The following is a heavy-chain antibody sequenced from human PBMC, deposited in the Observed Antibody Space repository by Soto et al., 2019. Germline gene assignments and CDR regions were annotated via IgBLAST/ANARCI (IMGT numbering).Heavy chain of an antibody. D-gene: IGHD3-22*01. Sequence: ASVKGSCKASGYTFTSYGMSWVRQAPGQGLEWMGWISAYNGNTNYAQKLQGRVTMTTDTSTSTAYMELRSLRSDDTAVYYCARVGYYDSSGYVGAFDIWGQGTMVTVSS. CDR3: ARVGYYDSSGYVGAFDI. V-gene: IGHV1-18*01. CDR2: ISAYNGNT. J-gene: IGHJ3*02. CDR1: GYTFTSYG.